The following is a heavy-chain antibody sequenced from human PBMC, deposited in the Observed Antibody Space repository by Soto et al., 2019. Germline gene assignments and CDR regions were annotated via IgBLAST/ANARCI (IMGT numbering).Heavy chain of an antibody. J-gene: IGHJ4*02. V-gene: IGHV3-7*01. CDR3: ARGPIVVVVAATRGYYFDY. D-gene: IGHD2-15*01. CDR2: IKQDGSEK. Sequence: GGSLRLSCAASGFTFSSYWMSWVRQAPGKGLEWVANIKQDGSEKYYVDSVKGRFTISRDNAKNSLYLQMNSLRAEDTAVYYCARGPIVVVVAATRGYYFDYWGQGTLVTVSS. CDR1: GFTFSSYW.